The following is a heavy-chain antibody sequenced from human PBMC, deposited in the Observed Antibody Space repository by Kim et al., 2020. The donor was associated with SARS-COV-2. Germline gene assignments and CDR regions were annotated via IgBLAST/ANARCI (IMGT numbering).Heavy chain of an antibody. CDR1: GGSISSYY. Sequence: SETLSLTCTVSGGSISSYYWSWIRQPPGKGLEWIGYIYYSGSTNYNPSLKSRVTISVDTSKNQFSLKLSSVTAADTAVYYCARNYYDSSGYYPEYFQHWGQGTLVTVSS. CDR2: IYYSGST. V-gene: IGHV4-59*08. CDR3: ARNYYDSSGYYPEYFQH. J-gene: IGHJ1*01. D-gene: IGHD3-22*01.